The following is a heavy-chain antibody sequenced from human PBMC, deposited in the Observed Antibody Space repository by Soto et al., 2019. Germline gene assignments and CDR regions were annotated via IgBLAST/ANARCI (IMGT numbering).Heavy chain of an antibody. CDR3: ARGPPFGY. CDR1: GGSISSGGYS. D-gene: IGHD3-10*01. Sequence: HLQLQESGSGLVKPSQTLSLTCAVSGGSISSGGYSWSWIRQPPGKGLEWVGSIYHSGSTYYNPSLNSRVTRSVDRSKNHFSLKLSSVTAADTAVSYCARGPPFGYWGQGTLVTVSS. V-gene: IGHV4-30-2*01. J-gene: IGHJ4*02. CDR2: IYHSGST.